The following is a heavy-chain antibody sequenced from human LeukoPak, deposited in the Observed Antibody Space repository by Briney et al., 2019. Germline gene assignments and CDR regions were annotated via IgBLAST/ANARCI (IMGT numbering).Heavy chain of an antibody. V-gene: IGHV3-23*01. Sequence: PGGSLRLSCAASGFTFSSYAMSWVRQAPGKGLEWVSAISGSGGSTYYADSVKGRFTISRDNSKNTLYLQMNSLRAEGTAVYYCAKDLSSREDGPAYYYYGMDVWGQGTTVTVSS. D-gene: IGHD1-26*01. CDR3: AKDLSSREDGPAYYYYGMDV. CDR2: ISGSGGST. CDR1: GFTFSSYA. J-gene: IGHJ6*02.